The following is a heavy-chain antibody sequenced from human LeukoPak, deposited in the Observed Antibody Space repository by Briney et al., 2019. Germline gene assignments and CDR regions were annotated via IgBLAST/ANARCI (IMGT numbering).Heavy chain of an antibody. CDR3: AKGGAGYCSSTSCDNYYYYYYMDV. Sequence: PSETLSLTCTVSGGSISSYYWSWIRQSPGKGLEWIGYIYYSGSTNYNPSLKSRVTISVDTSKNQFSLKLSSVTAADTAVYYCAKGGAGYCSSTSCDNYYYYYYMDVWGKGTTVTVSS. D-gene: IGHD2-2*02. CDR1: GGSISSYY. J-gene: IGHJ6*03. V-gene: IGHV4-59*01. CDR2: IYYSGST.